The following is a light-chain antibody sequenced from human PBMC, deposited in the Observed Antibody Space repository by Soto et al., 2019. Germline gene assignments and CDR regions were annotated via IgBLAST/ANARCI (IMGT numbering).Light chain of an antibody. Sequence: DIQMTQSPSSLSASVGDRVTTTCRASQSISSYLNWYQQKPGKAPKLLIYAASSLQSGVPSRLSGSGSGTDFTLPIRSLQPEDFATYYCQQSYSTITFGQGTRLEIK. V-gene: IGKV1-39*01. CDR2: AAS. CDR3: QQSYSTIT. CDR1: QSISSY. J-gene: IGKJ5*01.